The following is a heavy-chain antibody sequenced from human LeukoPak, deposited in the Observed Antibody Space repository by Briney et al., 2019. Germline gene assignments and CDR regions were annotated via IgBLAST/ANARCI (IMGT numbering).Heavy chain of an antibody. Sequence: EASVKVSCKASRGTFSSYAISWVRQAPGQGLEWLGGLIPIFGKANYAHKPQGRVTITADESTSTAYMELSSLRSEDTAVYYCARVAGGRYCSSTSCYMRGWFDPWGQGTLATVSS. CDR1: RGTFSSYA. J-gene: IGHJ5*02. D-gene: IGHD2-2*02. V-gene: IGHV1-69*13. CDR2: LIPIFGKA. CDR3: ARVAGGRYCSSTSCYMRGWFDP.